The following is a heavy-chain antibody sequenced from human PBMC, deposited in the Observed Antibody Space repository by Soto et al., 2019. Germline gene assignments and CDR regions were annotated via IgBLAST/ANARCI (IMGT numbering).Heavy chain of an antibody. CDR3: ARDSNPDY. J-gene: IGHJ4*02. Sequence: LXLSCDADGFTLSSYSIYWVRQAPGKGLEWVSPISSSSSYIYYADSVKGRFTISRDNAKNSLYLQMNSLRAEDTAVYYCARDSNPDYWGQGSLVTVSS. V-gene: IGHV3-21*01. CDR1: GFTLSSYS. D-gene: IGHD7-27*01. CDR2: ISSSSSYI.